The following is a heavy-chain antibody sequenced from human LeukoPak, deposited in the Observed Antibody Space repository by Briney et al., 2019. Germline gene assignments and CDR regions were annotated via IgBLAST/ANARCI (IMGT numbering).Heavy chain of an antibody. CDR2: ISRVGTDR. CDR1: GFDFGDSV. V-gene: IGHV3-30*18. CDR3: AKDCGTIFDVLNFDFDL. Sequence: GESLKLSCAASGFDFGDSVMHWVRQAPGEGLQWVAIISRVGTDRRYEDFVKGRFTISRDNSERTVSLQMSSLTPDDTGVYYCAKDCGTIFDVLNFDFDLWGQGALVTVSS. D-gene: IGHD3-3*02. J-gene: IGHJ4*02.